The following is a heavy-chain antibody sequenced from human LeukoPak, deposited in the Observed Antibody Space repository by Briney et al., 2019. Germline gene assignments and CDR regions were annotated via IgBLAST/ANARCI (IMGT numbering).Heavy chain of an antibody. CDR3: TKTTAGDSSGRYPGWPIDY. J-gene: IGHJ4*02. Sequence: GGSLRLSCAASGFTFNSYAIYWVRQAPGKGLEWVSGISGSGGSTYHADSVKGRFSISRDNSRNTVFLQMHSLRAEDTALYYCTKTTAGDSSGRYPGWPIDYWGQGTLVAVSS. CDR1: GFTFNSYA. V-gene: IGHV3-23*01. D-gene: IGHD6-19*01. CDR2: ISGSGGST.